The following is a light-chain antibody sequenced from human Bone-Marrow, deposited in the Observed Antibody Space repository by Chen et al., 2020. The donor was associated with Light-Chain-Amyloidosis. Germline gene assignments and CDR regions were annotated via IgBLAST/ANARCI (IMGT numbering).Light chain of an antibody. J-gene: IGKJ4*01. CDR2: AAS. V-gene: IGKV1-39*01. Sequence: DIQMTQSPSSLSASVGDRVTITCRASQSISSFLNWYQQKPGKAPKLLIYAASSLQSGVPSMFRGSRSGTDFTLTFSSLHPDDFATYYCQHSYSTLPTFGGGTKVEIK. CDR3: QHSYSTLPT. CDR1: QSISSF.